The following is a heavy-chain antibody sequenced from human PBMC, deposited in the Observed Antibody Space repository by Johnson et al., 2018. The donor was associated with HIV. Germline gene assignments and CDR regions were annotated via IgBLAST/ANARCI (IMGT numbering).Heavy chain of an antibody. CDR2: ITWNGGSK. J-gene: IGHJ3*02. CDR1: GFTFDDYG. D-gene: IGHD1-26*01. CDR3: ARSPGYSLLDAFDI. Sequence: VQLVESGGGVVRPGGSLRLSCAASGFTFDDYGMSWVRQAPGKGLEWVSGITWNGGSKGYADSVKGRFTISRDNSKNTLYLQMNSLRAEDTAVYYCARSPGYSLLDAFDIWGQGTMVTVSS. V-gene: IGHV3-20*04.